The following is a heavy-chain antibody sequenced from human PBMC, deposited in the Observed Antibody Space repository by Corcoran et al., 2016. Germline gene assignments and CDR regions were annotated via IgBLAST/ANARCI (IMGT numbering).Heavy chain of an antibody. D-gene: IGHD2-21*01. V-gene: IGHV1-69*06. CDR1: GGTFSSYA. Sequence: QVQLVQSGAEVKKPGSSVKVSCKASGGTFSSYAMSWVGQAPGQGREWMGGIIPIFGTANYEKKFHGRVTSTADKSTSTANMELSSLRSEETAVYYWALERPDVLGGNSHFDYWGQGTLVTVSS. J-gene: IGHJ4*02. CDR2: IIPIFGTA. CDR3: ALERPDVLGGNSHFDY.